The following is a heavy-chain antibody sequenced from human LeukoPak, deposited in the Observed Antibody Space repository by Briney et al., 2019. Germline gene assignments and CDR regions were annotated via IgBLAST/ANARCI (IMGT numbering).Heavy chain of an antibody. CDR3: ARRRGYGFDP. CDR1: GYSFTSYW. Sequence: PGESLKISCKGSGYSFTSYWIGWVRQMPGKGLEWMGRVDPSDSSTNYSPSFQGHVTISVDKSITTAYLQWSSLEASDTAMYYCARRRGYGFDPLGQGTLVTVSS. D-gene: IGHD1-1*01. CDR2: VDPSDSST. J-gene: IGHJ5*02. V-gene: IGHV5-10-1*01.